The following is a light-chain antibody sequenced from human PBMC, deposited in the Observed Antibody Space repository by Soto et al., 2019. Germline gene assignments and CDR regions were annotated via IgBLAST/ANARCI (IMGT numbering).Light chain of an antibody. J-gene: IGKJ2*01. CDR3: QQYDDLPYT. V-gene: IGKV1-33*01. Sequence: DIQMTQSPSSLSASVGGRVTITCQASQDISNYLNWYQQKPGKAPKLLIYDASNLETGVPSRFSGSGSGTDFTFTISSLQPADIATYYCQQYDDLPYTFGRGTKLEIK. CDR2: DAS. CDR1: QDISNY.